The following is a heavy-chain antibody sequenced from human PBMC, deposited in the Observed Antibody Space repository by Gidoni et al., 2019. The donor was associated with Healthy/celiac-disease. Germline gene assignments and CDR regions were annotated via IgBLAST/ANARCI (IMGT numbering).Heavy chain of an antibody. CDR2: IYYRGST. CDR1: GGSISSYY. J-gene: IGHJ5*02. D-gene: IGHD3-3*01. Sequence: QVQLQESGPGLVKPSETLSLTCTTSGGSISSYYRSWIRQPPGQGLEWNGYIYYRGSTNYNPALKSRFTISVDTSKTQFSLKLSSVTAADTAVYYCARGDYDFWSGDGLRVLFDPWGQGTLVTVSS. CDR3: ARGDYDFWSGDGLRVLFDP. V-gene: IGHV4-59*01.